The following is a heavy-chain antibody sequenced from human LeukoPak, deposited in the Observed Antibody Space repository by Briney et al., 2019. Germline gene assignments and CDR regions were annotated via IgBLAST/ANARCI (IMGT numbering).Heavy chain of an antibody. Sequence: SVKVSCKASGGTFSSYAISWVRQAPGQGLEWMGGIIPIFGTANYAQKFQGRVTITADESTSTAYMELSSVRSEDTAVYYCAREGSGWGYYYMDVWGKGTTVTASS. CDR3: AREGSGWGYYYMDV. D-gene: IGHD6-19*01. V-gene: IGHV1-69*13. CDR2: IIPIFGTA. J-gene: IGHJ6*03. CDR1: GGTFSSYA.